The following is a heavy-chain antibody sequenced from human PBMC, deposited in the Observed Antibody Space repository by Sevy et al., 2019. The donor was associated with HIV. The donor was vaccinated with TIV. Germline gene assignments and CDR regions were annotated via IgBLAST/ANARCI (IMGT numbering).Heavy chain of an antibody. Sequence: SETLSLTCTVSGGSISSYYWSWIRQPPGEGLEWIGYIYYNGSTNYNPSLRSRVTISVDTSKNQFSLKLSSVAAADTAVYYCARDRTDHFDYWGQGTLVTVSS. CDR1: GGSISSYY. CDR2: IYYNGST. V-gene: IGHV4-59*01. D-gene: IGHD2-21*02. CDR3: ARDRTDHFDY. J-gene: IGHJ4*02.